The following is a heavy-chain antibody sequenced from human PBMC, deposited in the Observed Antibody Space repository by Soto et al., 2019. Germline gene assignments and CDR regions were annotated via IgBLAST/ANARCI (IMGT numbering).Heavy chain of an antibody. V-gene: IGHV1-3*01. J-gene: IGHJ2*01. CDR2: INSGNGKT. CDR3: ARDRYTANWYFDL. Sequence: QVQLVQSGAEVKKPGASAKISCETSGFTFTSYTFHWVRQAPGQRLEWVGWINSGNGKTEYSQNLQDRVTLTIDTSANTVFLELRTLTSDDTATYYCARDRYTANWYFDLWGRGTLVIVSS. D-gene: IGHD2-2*02. CDR1: GFTFTSYT.